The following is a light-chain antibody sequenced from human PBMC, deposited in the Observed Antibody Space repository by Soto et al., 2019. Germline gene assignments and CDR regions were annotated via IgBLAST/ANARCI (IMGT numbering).Light chain of an antibody. CDR1: ETVSSY. CDR3: HQRQYWPPIT. CDR2: DAS. V-gene: IGKV3-11*01. Sequence: DIVLTQSPVTLSLSPGDRATLSCRASETVSSYLLWYQQKPGQAPRLLISDASNRATGIPARFSGSGSGTDFTLTISSLEPEDFAVYYCHQRQYWPPITFGQGTRLEIK. J-gene: IGKJ5*01.